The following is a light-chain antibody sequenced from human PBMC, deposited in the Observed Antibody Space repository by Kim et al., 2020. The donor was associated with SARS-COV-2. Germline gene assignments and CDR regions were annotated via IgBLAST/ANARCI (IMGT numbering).Light chain of an antibody. J-gene: IGLJ3*02. CDR1: NSNVGSNG. CDR3: AAWDDSLNAWV. CDR2: LST. V-gene: IGLV1-44*01. Sequence: GQRVSISVSGSNSNVGSNGVNWYRQLAGTAPRLLIYLSTQRPSGVPDRFSGSKSATSASLAISGLQSEDEADDYCAAWDDSLNAWVFGGGTKLTFL.